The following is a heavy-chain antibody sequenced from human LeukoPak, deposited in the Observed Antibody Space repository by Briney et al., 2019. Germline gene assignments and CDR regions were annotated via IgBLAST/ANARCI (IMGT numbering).Heavy chain of an antibody. V-gene: IGHV4-34*01. CDR1: GGSFSGYY. CDR2: INHSGST. J-gene: IGHJ6*03. D-gene: IGHD3-22*01. CDR3: ARRQYYYDSSGYSLSYYYYYYMDV. Sequence: SETLSLTCAVYGGSFSGYYWSWIRQPPGKGLKWIGEINHSGSTNYNPSLKSRVTISVDTSKNQFSLKLSSVTAADTAVYYCARRQYYYDSSGYSLSYYYYYYMDVWGKGTTVTISS.